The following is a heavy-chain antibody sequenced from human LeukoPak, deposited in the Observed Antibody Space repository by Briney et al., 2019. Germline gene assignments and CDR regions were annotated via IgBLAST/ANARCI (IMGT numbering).Heavy chain of an antibody. Sequence: ASVKVSCKASGYTFTSYDINWVRQATGQGLEWMGWMNPNSGNTGYAQKFQGRVTMTRNTSISTAYMELSSLRSEDTAVYYCARGWARSGYHVGNWFDPWGQGTLVTVSS. CDR2: MNPNSGNT. D-gene: IGHD3-22*01. CDR1: GYTFTSYD. V-gene: IGHV1-8*01. CDR3: ARGWARSGYHVGNWFDP. J-gene: IGHJ5*02.